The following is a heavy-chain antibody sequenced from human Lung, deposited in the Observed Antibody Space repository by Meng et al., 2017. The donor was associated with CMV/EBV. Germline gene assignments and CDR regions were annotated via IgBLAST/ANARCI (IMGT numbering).Heavy chain of an antibody. CDR2: INPSNGYT. Sequence: GHYMQWVRQAPGQGLEWMGWINPSNGYTKYAQKFQGRVTITRDTSINTAYMELNSLTSDDTAVYYCAGGRYCSSTSCSFDYWGQGTLVTVSS. D-gene: IGHD2-2*01. J-gene: IGHJ4*02. V-gene: IGHV1-2*02. CDR1: GHY. CDR3: AGGRYCSSTSCSFDY.